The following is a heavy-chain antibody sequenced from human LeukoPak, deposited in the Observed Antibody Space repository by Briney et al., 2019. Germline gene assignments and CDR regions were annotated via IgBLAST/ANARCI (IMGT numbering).Heavy chain of an antibody. CDR1: GGSISSYY. D-gene: IGHD5-24*01. CDR2: IYYSGST. CDR3: ARHEGWLQSDYYYGVDV. Sequence: SETLSLTCTVSGGSISSYYWNWIRQPPGKGLEWIGYIYYSGSTNYNPSLRSRVTISVDTSKNQFSLKLSSVTAADTAVYYCARHEGWLQSDYYYGVDVWGQGTTVTVSS. V-gene: IGHV4-59*01. J-gene: IGHJ6*02.